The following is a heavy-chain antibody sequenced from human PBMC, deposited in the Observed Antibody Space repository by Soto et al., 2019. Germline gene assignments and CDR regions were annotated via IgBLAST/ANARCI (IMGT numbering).Heavy chain of an antibody. Sequence: LGGSLRLSCAASGFTFSSYSMNWVRQAPGKGLEWVSSISSSSSYIYYADSVKGRFTISRDNAKNSLYLQMNSLRAEDTAVYYCARDLGEQNWFDPWGQGTLVTVSS. CDR1: GFTFSSYS. D-gene: IGHD1-26*01. CDR3: ARDLGEQNWFDP. J-gene: IGHJ5*02. V-gene: IGHV3-21*01. CDR2: ISSSSSYI.